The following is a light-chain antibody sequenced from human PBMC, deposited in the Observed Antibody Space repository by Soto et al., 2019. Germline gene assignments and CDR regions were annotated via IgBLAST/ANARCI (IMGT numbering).Light chain of an antibody. CDR2: EVT. V-gene: IGLV2-14*01. CDR3: SSYTTSAPYV. Sequence: QSALTQPASVSGSPGQSITISCTGTSSDVGAYNFVSWYQHHPGRAPKLIIYEVTIRPSGVSNRFSGSKSGNTASLTISGLQAEDEAYYYSSSYTTSAPYVFGSGTKLTVL. CDR1: SSDVGAYNF. J-gene: IGLJ6*01.